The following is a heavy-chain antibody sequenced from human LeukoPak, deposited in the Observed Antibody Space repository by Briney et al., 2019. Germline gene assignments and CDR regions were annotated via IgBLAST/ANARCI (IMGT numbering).Heavy chain of an antibody. CDR2: INHSGST. Sequence: SETLSLTCAVYGGSFSGYYWSWIRQPPGKGLEWIGEINHSGSTNYNPSLKSRVTISVDTSKNQFSLKLSSVTAADTAVYYCARDQGIAVAGTGYWYFDLWGRGTLVTVSS. V-gene: IGHV4-34*01. CDR3: ARDQGIAVAGTGYWYFDL. CDR1: GGSFSGYY. J-gene: IGHJ2*01. D-gene: IGHD6-19*01.